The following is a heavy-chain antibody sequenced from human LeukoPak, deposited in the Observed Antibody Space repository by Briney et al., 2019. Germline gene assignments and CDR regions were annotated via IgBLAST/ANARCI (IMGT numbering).Heavy chain of an antibody. J-gene: IGHJ6*02. CDR1: GFTFSDSW. V-gene: IGHV3-7*01. CDR2: MNQDGSEK. Sequence: GGSLRLSCAASGFTFSDSWMSWVRQAPGKGLEWVANMNQDGSEKDYVDSVKGRFTISRDNARNSLYLQMDSLRAEDTAVYYCATYTHWVAGDVWGQGTTVTVSS. D-gene: IGHD3-16*01. CDR3: ATYTHWVAGDV.